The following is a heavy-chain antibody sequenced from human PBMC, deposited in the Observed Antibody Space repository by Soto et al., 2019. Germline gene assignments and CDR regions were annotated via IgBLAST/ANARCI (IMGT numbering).Heavy chain of an antibody. V-gene: IGHV1-46*01. CDR3: ARVYRPYYYGSGSYYYYYGMDV. J-gene: IGHJ6*02. CDR2: INPSGGST. D-gene: IGHD3-10*01. Sequence: ASVKVSCKASGYTFTSYYMHWVRQAPGQGLEWMGIINPSGGSTSYAQKFQGRVTMTRDTSTSTVYMDLSSLRSEDTAVYYCARVYRPYYYGSGSYYYYYGMDVWGQGTTVTVSS. CDR1: GYTFTSYY.